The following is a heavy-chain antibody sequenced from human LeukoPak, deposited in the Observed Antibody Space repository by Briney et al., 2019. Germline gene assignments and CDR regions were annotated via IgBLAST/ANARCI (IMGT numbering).Heavy chain of an antibody. V-gene: IGHV1-2*02. CDR3: ARDERYDSSGYPFDY. J-gene: IGHJ4*02. D-gene: IGHD3-22*01. Sequence: ASVKVSCKASGYSFRDYFIHWVRQAPGQGLEWMGWINPNSGGTNYAQKFQGRVTMTRDTSISTAYMELSRLRSDDTAVYYCARDERYDSSGYPFDYWGQGTLVTVSS. CDR1: GYSFRDYF. CDR2: INPNSGGT.